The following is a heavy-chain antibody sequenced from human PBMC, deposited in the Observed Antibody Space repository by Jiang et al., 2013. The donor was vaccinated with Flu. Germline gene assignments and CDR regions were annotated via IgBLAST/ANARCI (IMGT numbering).Heavy chain of an antibody. CDR3: ARGRAYNTDWFPLDH. D-gene: IGHD3-9*01. J-gene: IGHJ4*02. CDR2: MNPKSGDT. V-gene: IGHV1-8*01. Sequence: GAEVKKPGASVKVSCKASGYAFTGFDISWARQATGQGLEWMGWMNPKSGDTGYAQKFKGRVTITRDTSTSTAYLEVSSLRSDDTAVYYCARGRAYNTDWFPLDHWGQGSLVTVSS. CDR1: GYAFTGFD.